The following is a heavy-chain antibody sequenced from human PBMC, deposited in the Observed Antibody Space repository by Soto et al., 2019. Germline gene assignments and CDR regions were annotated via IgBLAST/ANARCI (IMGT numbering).Heavy chain of an antibody. CDR2: FDPDEAET. V-gene: IGHV1-24*01. Sequence: QVQLVQSGAEVKKPGASVKVSCKVSGYTLNEVAMHWVRQAPGKGLEWLGGFDPDEAETIYAQHFQGRVTMTEDTSTDTVYMELSSLRSEDTVLYVSATYHGDYNFDHWGQGTLVTVPS. J-gene: IGHJ5*02. CDR1: GYTLNEVA. D-gene: IGHD4-17*01. CDR3: ATYHGDYNFDH.